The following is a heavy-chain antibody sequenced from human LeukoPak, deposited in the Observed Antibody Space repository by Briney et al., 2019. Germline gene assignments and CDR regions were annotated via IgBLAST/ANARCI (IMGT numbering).Heavy chain of an antibody. D-gene: IGHD2-8*01. Sequence: RGSLKVSCAASGFSFSSYWMHWVRQAPGKGLVWVSRINSDGSSTTYADSVKGRFTISRDNAKNTLYLQMNSLRAEDTAVYYCARDVRHIIDYWGRGTPDPVSS. V-gene: IGHV3-74*01. CDR2: INSDGSST. J-gene: IGHJ4*02. CDR3: ARDVRHIIDY. CDR1: GFSFSSYW.